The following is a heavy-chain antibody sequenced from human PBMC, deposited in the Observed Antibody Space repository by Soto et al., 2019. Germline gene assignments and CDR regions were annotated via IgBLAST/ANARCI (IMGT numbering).Heavy chain of an antibody. CDR2: ISYDGSNK. CDR3: AKERSVTPRSDAFDL. CDR1: GFTFSSYG. D-gene: IGHD2-21*02. V-gene: IGHV3-30*18. J-gene: IGHJ3*01. Sequence: QVQLVESGGGVVQAGRSLRLSCAASGFTFSSYGMQWVRQAPGKGLELVTVISYDGSNKYYADYVKGRFTISRDNSKKTLDLQMNSLRVENTAVYFCAKERSVTPRSDAFDLWGQGTMVTVSS.